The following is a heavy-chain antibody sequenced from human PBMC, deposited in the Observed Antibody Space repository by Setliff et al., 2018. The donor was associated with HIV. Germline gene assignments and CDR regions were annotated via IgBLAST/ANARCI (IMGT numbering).Heavy chain of an antibody. CDR2: IIPAFDTA. J-gene: IGHJ4*02. Sequence: SVKVSCKASGGTFSSYAISWVRQAPGQGLEWMGGIIPAFDTASYAQNFQGRVAITADEYTSTAYMELMSLRSDDTAVYYCARVTPHIAGLEWFYFDYWGQGTLVTVSS. CDR1: GGTFSSYA. V-gene: IGHV1-69*13. D-gene: IGHD6-13*01. CDR3: ARVTPHIAGLEWFYFDY.